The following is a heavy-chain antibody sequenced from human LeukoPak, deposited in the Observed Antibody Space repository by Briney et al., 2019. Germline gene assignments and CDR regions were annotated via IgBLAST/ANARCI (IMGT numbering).Heavy chain of an antibody. CDR1: GFTFDDYA. J-gene: IGHJ4*02. CDR2: ISGDGGST. CDR3: AKSHRGNSDY. D-gene: IGHD4-23*01. V-gene: IGHV3-43*02. Sequence: GRSLRLSCAASGFTFDDYAMHWVRQAPGKGLEWVSFISGDGGSTYYADSVKGRFTISRDNNKNSLYLQMNSLRTEDTALYYCAKSHRGNSDYWGQGTLVTVSS.